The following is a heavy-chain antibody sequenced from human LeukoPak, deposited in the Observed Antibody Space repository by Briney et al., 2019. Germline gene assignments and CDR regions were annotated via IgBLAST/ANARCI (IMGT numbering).Heavy chain of an antibody. J-gene: IGHJ5*02. Sequence: PGGSLRLSCAASGFTVRSNYMSWVRQAPGKGLEWVSVIYSGGTTYYADSVKGRFTMSRDNSRNTVYLQMNSLRAEDTAVYYCARDGSGSAYNWFDPWGQGTLVTVSS. CDR2: IYSGGTT. CDR3: ARDGSGSAYNWFDP. CDR1: GFTVRSNY. D-gene: IGHD3-10*01. V-gene: IGHV3-66*01.